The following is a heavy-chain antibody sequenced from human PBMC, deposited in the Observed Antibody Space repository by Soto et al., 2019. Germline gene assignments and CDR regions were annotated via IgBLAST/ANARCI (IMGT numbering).Heavy chain of an antibody. V-gene: IGHV4-59*01. CDR2: IYYSGST. D-gene: IGHD4-4*01. Sequence: SETLSLTCTVSGGSISSYYWSWIRQPPGKGLEWIGYIYYSGSTNYNPSLKSRVTISVDTSKNQFSLKLSSVTAADTAVYYCARAARDYSNYGPTYYYYYYGMDVWGQGTTVTVSS. CDR1: GGSISSYY. CDR3: ARAARDYSNYGPTYYYYYYGMDV. J-gene: IGHJ6*02.